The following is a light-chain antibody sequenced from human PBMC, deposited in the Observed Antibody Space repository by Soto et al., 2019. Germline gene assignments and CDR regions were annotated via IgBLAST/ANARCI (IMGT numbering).Light chain of an antibody. CDR2: DAP. CDR1: QSVSSSY. CDR3: QQYGSSPYT. Sequence: EIVLTQSPATLSLSPGERATLSCGASQSVSSSYLAWYQQKPRLAPRLLIYDAPSRATGIPDRFSGRGSGTDFTLTISRLEPEDFAVYYCQQYGSSPYTFGQGTKLEIK. J-gene: IGKJ2*01. V-gene: IGKV3D-20*01.